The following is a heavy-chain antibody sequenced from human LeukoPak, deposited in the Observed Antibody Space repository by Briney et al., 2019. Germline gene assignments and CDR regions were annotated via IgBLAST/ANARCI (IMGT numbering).Heavy chain of an antibody. J-gene: IGHJ4*02. CDR3: AREANYYDSNAFDY. Sequence: ASVKVSCKASGYTFTSYGISWVRQAPGQGLEWMGWISAYNGNTNYAQKLQGRVTMTTDTSTSTAYMELRSLRSDDTAVYYCAREANYYDSNAFDYWGQGTLVTVSS. V-gene: IGHV1-18*01. CDR1: GYTFTSYG. D-gene: IGHD3-22*01. CDR2: ISAYNGNT.